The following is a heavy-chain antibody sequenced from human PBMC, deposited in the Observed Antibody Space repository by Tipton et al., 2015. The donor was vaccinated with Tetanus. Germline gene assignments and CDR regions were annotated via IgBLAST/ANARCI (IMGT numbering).Heavy chain of an antibody. CDR1: GGSFSNYF. D-gene: IGHD6-19*01. CDR3: ARGSGWADF. CDR2: ISPSGNT. Sequence: TLSLTCAVYGGSFSNYFWRWIRQPPGKGLEWIGEISPSGNTNYNPSLKSRVTISADTSRNQFSLTLSSVNAADTAVYYCARGSGWADFWGQGTQVTVSS. J-gene: IGHJ4*02. V-gene: IGHV4-34*01.